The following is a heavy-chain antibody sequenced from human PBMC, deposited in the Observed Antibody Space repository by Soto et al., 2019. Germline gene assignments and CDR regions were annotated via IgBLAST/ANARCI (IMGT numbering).Heavy chain of an antibody. J-gene: IGHJ4*02. V-gene: IGHV3-23*01. CDR3: AKDFAPSTAVTTNFDY. D-gene: IGHD4-17*01. CDR1: GFTFSSSA. CDR2: ISGSGGST. Sequence: PGGSLRLSCAASGFTFSSSAMSWVRQAPGKGLEWVSTISGSGGSTYYADSVKGRFTISRDNSKNTLFLQMNSLRAEDTAVYYCAKDFAPSTAVTTNFDYWGQGTLVTVSS.